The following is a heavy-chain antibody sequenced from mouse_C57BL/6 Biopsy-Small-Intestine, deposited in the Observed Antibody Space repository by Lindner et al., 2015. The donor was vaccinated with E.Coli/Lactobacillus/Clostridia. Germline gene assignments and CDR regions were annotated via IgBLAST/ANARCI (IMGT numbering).Heavy chain of an antibody. CDR3: ARAGGSSWFAY. J-gene: IGHJ3*01. D-gene: IGHD1-1*02. CDR1: GYAFSSSW. V-gene: IGHV1-82*01. Sequence: VQLQESGPELVKPGASVKISCKASGYAFSSSWMNWVKQRPGKGLEWIGRIYPGDGDTNYNGKFKGKATLTVDKSSSTAYMQLKSLTSEDSAVYYCARAGGSSWFAYWGQGTLVTVSA. CDR2: IYPGDGDT.